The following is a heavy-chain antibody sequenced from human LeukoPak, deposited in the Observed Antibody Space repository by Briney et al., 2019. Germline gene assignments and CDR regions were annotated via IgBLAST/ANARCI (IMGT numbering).Heavy chain of an antibody. CDR1: GFTFSNHD. CDR3: AREKVESDYCSGGSCPFDY. J-gene: IGHJ4*02. Sequence: GGSLRLSCAASGFTFSNHDMSWVRQAPGKGLEWVSVIYSGGSTYYADSVKGRFTISRDNSKNTLYLQMNSLRAEDTAVYYCAREKVESDYCSGGSCPFDYWGQGTLVTVSS. CDR2: IYSGGST. D-gene: IGHD2-15*01. V-gene: IGHV3-66*01.